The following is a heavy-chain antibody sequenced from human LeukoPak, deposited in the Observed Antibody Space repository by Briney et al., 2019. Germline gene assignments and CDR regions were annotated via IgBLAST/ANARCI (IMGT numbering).Heavy chain of an antibody. D-gene: IGHD1-1*01. CDR2: INHSGST. J-gene: IGHJ4*02. CDR3: ASHETGSFDY. V-gene: IGHV4-34*01. CDR1: GGSISSYY. Sequence: SETLSLTCTVSGGSISSYYWSWIRQPPGKGLEWIGEINHSGSTNYNPSLKSRVTISVDTSKNQFSLKLSSVTAADTAVYYCASHETGSFDYWGQGTLVTVSS.